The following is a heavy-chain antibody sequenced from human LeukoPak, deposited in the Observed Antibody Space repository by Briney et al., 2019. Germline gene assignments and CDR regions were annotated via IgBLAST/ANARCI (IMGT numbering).Heavy chain of an antibody. CDR3: ARDIAVAGTGDY. Sequence: GGSLRLSCSASGFTFSSYAMHWVRLAPGKGLEYVSAISSHGGSTYYADSVKGRFTISRDNSKNTLYLQMSSLRAEDTAVYYCARDIAVAGTGDYWGQGTLVTVSS. V-gene: IGHV3-64D*09. CDR1: GFTFSSYA. J-gene: IGHJ4*02. CDR2: ISSHGGST. D-gene: IGHD6-19*01.